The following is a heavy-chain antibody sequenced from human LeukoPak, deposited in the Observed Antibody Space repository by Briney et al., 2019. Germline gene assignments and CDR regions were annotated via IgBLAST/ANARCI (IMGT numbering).Heavy chain of an antibody. V-gene: IGHV4-34*01. CDR3: ARGLLRYFDWLYRSFDY. CDR2: INHSGST. J-gene: IGHJ4*02. CDR1: GGSFSGYY. D-gene: IGHD3-9*01. Sequence: SETLSLTCAVYGGSFSGYYWSWIRQPPGKGLEWIGEINHSGSTNYNPSLKSRVTISVDTSKNQFSLKLSSVTAADTAVYYCARGLLRYFDWLYRSFDYWGQGTLVTVSS.